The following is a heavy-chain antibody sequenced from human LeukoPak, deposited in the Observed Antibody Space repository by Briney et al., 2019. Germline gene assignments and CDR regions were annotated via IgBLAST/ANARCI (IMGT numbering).Heavy chain of an antibody. CDR3: ATSSGWYPKYFDY. J-gene: IGHJ4*02. Sequence: GGSLRLSCAASGFTFSTYPMSWVRQAPGKGLEWVSAISGSGGDTYYADSVKGRFTISRDNSKNTLYLQMNSLRAEDTALYYSATSSGWYPKYFDYWGQGTLVTVSS. D-gene: IGHD6-19*01. V-gene: IGHV3-23*01. CDR1: GFTFSTYP. CDR2: ISGSGGDT.